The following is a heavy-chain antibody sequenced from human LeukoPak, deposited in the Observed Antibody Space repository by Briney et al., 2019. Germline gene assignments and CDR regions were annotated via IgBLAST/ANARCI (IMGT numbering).Heavy chain of an antibody. Sequence: SETLSLTCTVSGGSISSYYWSWIRRPPGKGLEWIGYIYYSGSTNYNPSLKSRVTISVDTSKNQFSLKLSSVTAADTAVYYCARVYIRNWEPNWFDPWGQGTLVTVSS. CDR1: GGSISSYY. CDR2: IYYSGST. D-gene: IGHD7-27*01. CDR3: ARVYIRNWEPNWFDP. J-gene: IGHJ5*02. V-gene: IGHV4-59*01.